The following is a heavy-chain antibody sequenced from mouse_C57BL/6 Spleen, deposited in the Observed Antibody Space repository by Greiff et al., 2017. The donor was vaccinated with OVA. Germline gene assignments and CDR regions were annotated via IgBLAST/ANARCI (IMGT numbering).Heavy chain of an antibody. Sequence: EVQLQQSGPGLVKPSQSLSLTCSVTGYSITSGYYWNWIRQFPGNKLEWMGYISYDGSNNYNPSLKNRISITRDTSKKQFFLKLNSVTTEDTATYYCARGFITTVVYLPLFAYWGQGTLVSVSP. D-gene: IGHD1-1*01. CDR3: ARGFITTVVYLPLFAY. CDR1: GYSITSGYY. J-gene: IGHJ3*01. V-gene: IGHV3-6*01. CDR2: ISYDGSN.